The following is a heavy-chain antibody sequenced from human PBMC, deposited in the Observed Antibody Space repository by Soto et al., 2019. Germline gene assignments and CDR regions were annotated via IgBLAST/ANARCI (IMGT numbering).Heavy chain of an antibody. J-gene: IGHJ5*02. D-gene: IGHD3-10*01. V-gene: IGHV3-33*01. CDR1: GFTFNKYG. CDR3: ARAGVENWLDP. CDR2: IWYDGSND. Sequence: QVQLVESGGGVVQPGRSLRLSCEGSGFTFNKYGMHWVRQAPGKGLEWVAIIWYDGSNDFYADSVKGRFTISKDNSKNKVYLEMDSLRVGDTGIYYCARAGVENWLDPWGQGTLVTVSS.